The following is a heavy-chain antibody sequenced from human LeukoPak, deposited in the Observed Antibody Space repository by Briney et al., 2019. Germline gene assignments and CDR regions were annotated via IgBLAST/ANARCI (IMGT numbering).Heavy chain of an antibody. J-gene: IGHJ4*02. Sequence: GGSLRLSCAASGFTFSSYVIHWVRQAPGKGLEWVAHISYDGSDKYYADSVKGRFTISRDNSKNTLYLQMNSLRAEDTAVYYCAKDPEDSSGHFDYWGQGTLVTVSS. D-gene: IGHD3-22*01. CDR3: AKDPEDSSGHFDY. CDR2: ISYDGSDK. CDR1: GFTFSSYV. V-gene: IGHV3-30-3*01.